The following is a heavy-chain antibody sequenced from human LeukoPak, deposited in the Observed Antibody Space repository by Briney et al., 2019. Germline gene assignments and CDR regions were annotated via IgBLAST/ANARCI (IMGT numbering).Heavy chain of an antibody. CDR1: GFTFSDAW. Sequence: GGSQRLSCAASGFTFSDAWMNWVRQAPGKGLEWVGRIKRKTDAGTTDYAAPVKGRFTISRDDSKNTLYLQMNSLKTEDTAVYYCTTGNWGPYWGQGTLVTVSS. CDR2: IKRKTDAGTT. CDR3: TTGNWGPY. D-gene: IGHD7-27*01. J-gene: IGHJ4*02. V-gene: IGHV3-15*07.